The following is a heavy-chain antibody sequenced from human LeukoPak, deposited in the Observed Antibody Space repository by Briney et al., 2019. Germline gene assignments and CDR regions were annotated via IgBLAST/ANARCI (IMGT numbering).Heavy chain of an antibody. CDR2: IYRSGST. J-gene: IGHJ4*02. CDR3: ARGGYYDSSGPFDY. D-gene: IGHD3-22*01. Sequence: PSETLSLTCTVSGYSISSGYYWGWIRQSPGKGLEWIGSIYRSGSTSYNPSLNSRITISVDTSKNQFSLKLSSVTAADTAVYYCARGGYYDSSGPFDYWGQGTLVTVSS. CDR1: GYSISSGYY. V-gene: IGHV4-38-2*02.